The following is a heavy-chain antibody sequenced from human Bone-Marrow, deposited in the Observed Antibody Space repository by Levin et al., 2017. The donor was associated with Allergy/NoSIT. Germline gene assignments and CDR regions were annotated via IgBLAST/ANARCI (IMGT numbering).Heavy chain of an antibody. V-gene: IGHV3-23*01. Sequence: SCAASGFTFSSYAMSWVRQAPGKGLEWVSAISGSGGSTYYADSVKGRFTISRDNSKNTLYLQMNSLRAEDTAVYYCAKEIPGSGGDYGGGAFDIWGQGTMVTVSS. CDR3: AKEIPGSGGDYGGGAFDI. J-gene: IGHJ3*02. CDR2: ISGSGGST. CDR1: GFTFSSYA. D-gene: IGHD4-17*01.